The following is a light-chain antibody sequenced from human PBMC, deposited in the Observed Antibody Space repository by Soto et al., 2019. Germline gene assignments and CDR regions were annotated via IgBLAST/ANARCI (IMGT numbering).Light chain of an antibody. CDR2: ATS. Sequence: EMVLSESRATVSCSPRKRSTLSCRASQSISSLSAWYQQKPGQAPSLLIYATSTTAAGIPARFSGSASGTDLTLTISRLEPEDVAMYFCQQGESSPQTFGRGTKVDIK. CDR3: QQGESSPQT. V-gene: IGKV3-20*01. CDR1: QSISSL. J-gene: IGKJ1*01.